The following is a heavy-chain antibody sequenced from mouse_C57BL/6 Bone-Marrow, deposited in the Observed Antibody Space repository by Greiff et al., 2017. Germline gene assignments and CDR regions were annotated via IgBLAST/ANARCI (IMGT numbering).Heavy chain of an antibody. Sequence: VQRVESGAELVRPGASVTLSCKASGYTFTDYEMHWVKQTPVHGLEWIGAIDPETGGTAYNQKFKGKAILTADKSSSTAYMELRSLTSEDSAVYYCTRWFYYDYDTWFAYWGQGTLVTVSA. CDR1: GYTFTDYE. CDR2: IDPETGGT. J-gene: IGHJ3*01. V-gene: IGHV1-15*01. CDR3: TRWFYYDYDTWFAY. D-gene: IGHD2-4*01.